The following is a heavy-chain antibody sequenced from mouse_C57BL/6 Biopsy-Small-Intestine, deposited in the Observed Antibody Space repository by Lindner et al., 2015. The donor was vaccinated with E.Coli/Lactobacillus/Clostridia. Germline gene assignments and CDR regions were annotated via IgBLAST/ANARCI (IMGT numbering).Heavy chain of an antibody. D-gene: IGHD1-1*01. CDR1: GFTFSSYA. CDR2: INSNGGST. V-gene: IGHV5-6-2*01. CDR3: ARHGYDGSFPAWFAY. Sequence: VQLQESGGDLVKPGGSLKLSCAASGFTFSSYAMSWVRQTPEKRLEWVAAINSNGGSTYYPDTMKDRFTISRDNAKNTLYLQMSSLRSEDTALYYCARHGYDGSFPAWFAYWGQGTLVTVSA. J-gene: IGHJ3*01.